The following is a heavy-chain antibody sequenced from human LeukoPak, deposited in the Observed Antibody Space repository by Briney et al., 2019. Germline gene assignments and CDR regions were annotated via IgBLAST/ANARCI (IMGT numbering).Heavy chain of an antibody. CDR2: IYTSGST. D-gene: IGHD2-2*01. J-gene: IGHJ5*02. Sequence: TSSQTLPLTCTVSGGSISSGSYYWSWIRQPAGKGLEWIGRIYTSGSTNYNPSLKSRVTISVDTSKNQFSLKLSSVTAADTAVYYCAREVPAATVGWFDPWGQGTLVTVSS. CDR1: GGSISSGSYY. CDR3: AREVPAATVGWFDP. V-gene: IGHV4-61*02.